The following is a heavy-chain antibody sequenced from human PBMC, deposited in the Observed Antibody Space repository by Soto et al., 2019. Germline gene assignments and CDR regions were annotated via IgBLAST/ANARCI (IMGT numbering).Heavy chain of an antibody. CDR2: IYYSGST. D-gene: IGHD1-26*01. J-gene: IGHJ5*02. Sequence: SETLSLTCTVSGGPVSSGSYYWSWIRQPPGKGLEWIGYIYYSGSTNYNPSLKSRVTISVDTSKNQFSLKLSSVTAADTAVYYCARGGSYYWISNWFDPWGQGTLVTVSS. CDR1: GGPVSSGSYY. V-gene: IGHV4-61*01. CDR3: ARGGSYYWISNWFDP.